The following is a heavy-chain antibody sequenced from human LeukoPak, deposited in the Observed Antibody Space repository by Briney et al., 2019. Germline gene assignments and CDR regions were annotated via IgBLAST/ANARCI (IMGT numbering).Heavy chain of an antibody. CDR3: TTDGTYYYDSSGYYLSGY. CDR1: GFTFSNAW. V-gene: IGHV3-15*01. Sequence: GGSLRLSCAASGFTFSNAWMSWVRQASGKGLEWVGRIKSKTDGGTTDYAAPVKGRFTISRDDSKNTLYLQMNSLKTEDTAVYYCTTDGTYYYDSSGYYLSGYWGQGTLVTVSS. CDR2: IKSKTDGGTT. J-gene: IGHJ4*02. D-gene: IGHD3-22*01.